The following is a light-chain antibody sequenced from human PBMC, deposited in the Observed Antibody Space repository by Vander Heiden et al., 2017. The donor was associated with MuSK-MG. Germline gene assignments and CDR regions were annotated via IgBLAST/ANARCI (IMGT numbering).Light chain of an antibody. CDR2: WAS. V-gene: IGKV4-1*01. J-gene: IGKJ2*01. CDR3: QQDDSTPLA. CDR1: QSVLYSSNNKNY. Sequence: DIVVTQSPDSLAVPLGERATINCKSSQSVLYSSNNKNYLAWYQQKPGQPPKLLIYWASIRESGVPDRFSGSGSGTDFTPTISSLQAEDVAVYYCQQDDSTPLAFGQGTKLEIK.